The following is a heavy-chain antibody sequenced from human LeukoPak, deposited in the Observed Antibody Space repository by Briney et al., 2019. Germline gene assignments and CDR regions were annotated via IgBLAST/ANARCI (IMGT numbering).Heavy chain of an antibody. CDR2: IIPIFGTA. CDR3: ARSRHLGWNDAFDI. CDR1: GGTFSSYA. Sequence: GASVKVSCKASGGTFSSYAISWVRQAPGQGLEWMGGIIPIFGTANYAQKFQGRVTITADESTSTAYMELSSLRSEDTAVYYCARSRHLGWNDAFDIWGQGTMVTVSS. D-gene: IGHD1-1*01. J-gene: IGHJ3*02. V-gene: IGHV1-69*13.